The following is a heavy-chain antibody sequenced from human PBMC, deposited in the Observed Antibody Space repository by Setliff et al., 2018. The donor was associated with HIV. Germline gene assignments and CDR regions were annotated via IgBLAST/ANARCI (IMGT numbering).Heavy chain of an antibody. CDR2: INPSGGST. D-gene: IGHD6-6*01. CDR3: ARVARRGYFDY. V-gene: IGHV1-46*01. J-gene: IGHJ4*02. Sequence: GASVKVSCKASGYIFSTYGISWVRQAPGQGLEWMGIINPSGGSTSYAQKFQGRVTMTRDTSTGTVYMELSSLRSEDTAVYYCARVARRGYFDYWGQGTLVTVSS. CDR1: GYIFSTYG.